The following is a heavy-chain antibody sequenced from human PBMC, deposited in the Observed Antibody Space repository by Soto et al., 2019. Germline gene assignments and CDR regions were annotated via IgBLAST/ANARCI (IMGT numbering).Heavy chain of an antibody. CDR3: ARGKVLATIEETSYYFDY. CDR2: IYYSGST. CDR1: GGSISSYY. D-gene: IGHD5-12*01. J-gene: IGHJ4*02. Sequence: PSETLSLTCTVSGGSISSYYWSWIRQPPGKGLEWIGYIYYSGSTNYNPSLKSRVTISVDTSKNQFSLKLSSVTAADTAVYYCARGKVLATIEETSYYFDYWGQGTLVTVSS. V-gene: IGHV4-59*01.